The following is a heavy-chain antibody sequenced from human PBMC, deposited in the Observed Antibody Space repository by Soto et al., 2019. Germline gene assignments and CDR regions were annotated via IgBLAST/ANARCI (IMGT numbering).Heavy chain of an antibody. CDR3: GRDGSGGIIDS. CDR1: GYTFTGYG. D-gene: IGHD1-26*01. Sequence: QVQLVQSGAEVKKPGASVKVSCKTSGYTFTGYGINWVRQAPGHGLEWMGWISVFNGNTKYGQNIQDRVIMTTDTPTSTAYMELRSLRSDDTAVYFCGRDGSGGIIDSWGQGTMLIVSS. V-gene: IGHV1-18*01. J-gene: IGHJ3*01. CDR2: ISVFNGNT.